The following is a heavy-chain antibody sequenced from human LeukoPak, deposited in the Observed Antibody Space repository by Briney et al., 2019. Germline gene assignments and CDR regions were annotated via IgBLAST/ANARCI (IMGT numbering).Heavy chain of an antibody. D-gene: IGHD6-13*01. CDR2: IIPILGIA. V-gene: IGHV1-69*04. Sequence: GAPVKVSCKASGGTFSSYAISWVRQAPGQGLEWMGRIIPILGIANYAQKFQGRVTITADKSTSTAYMELSSLRSEDTAVYYCAIFRIAAAGTGWFDPWGQGTLVTVSS. J-gene: IGHJ5*02. CDR1: GGTFSSYA. CDR3: AIFRIAAAGTGWFDP.